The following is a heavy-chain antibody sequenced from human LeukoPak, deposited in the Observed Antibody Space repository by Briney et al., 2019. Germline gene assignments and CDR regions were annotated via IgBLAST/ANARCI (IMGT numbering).Heavy chain of an antibody. J-gene: IGHJ4*02. V-gene: IGHV3-23*01. CDR1: GFTFSNYG. CDR3: AKGGVYSTTWYDFDS. D-gene: IGHD6-13*01. Sequence: GGSLRLSCAASGFTFSNYGMSWVRQGPGKGLEWVSGISGGGVSTYYADSVKGRFTISRDNSKNTLSMQMNSLRDEDTAVYYCAKGGVYSTTWYDFDSWGQGTLVTVSS. CDR2: ISGGGVST.